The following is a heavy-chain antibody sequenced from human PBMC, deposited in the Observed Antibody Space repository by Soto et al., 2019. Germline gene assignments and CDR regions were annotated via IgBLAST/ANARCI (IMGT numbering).Heavy chain of an antibody. CDR1: GFTFSIFG. Sequence: QVQLVESGGGVVQPGRSLRLSCAASGFTFSIFGMHWVRQAPGKGLEWAAIIWYDGSNAYYADSVRGRFPISRDNSKTTVYLQINSLRAEDTAVYYCARDKGSSTVVSGISQEGYFDSWGQGTLVTVSS. J-gene: IGHJ4*02. CDR3: ARDKGSSTVVSGISQEGYFDS. V-gene: IGHV3-33*01. CDR2: IWYDGSNA. D-gene: IGHD6-19*01.